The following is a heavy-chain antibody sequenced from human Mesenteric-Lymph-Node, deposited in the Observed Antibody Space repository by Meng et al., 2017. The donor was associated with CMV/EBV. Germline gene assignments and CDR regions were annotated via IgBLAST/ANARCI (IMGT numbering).Heavy chain of an antibody. CDR2: IRYDGSRI. D-gene: IGHD3-3*01. J-gene: IGHJ4*02. CDR1: GFAFRSYG. V-gene: IGHV3-30*02. Sequence: GESLKISCAASGFAFRSYGMHWVRQAPGKGLEWVTFIRYDGSRIFYADSVKGRFTISRDNAKNSLYLQMNSLRAEDTAVYYCARGYDFWSGPLGYWGQGTLVTVSS. CDR3: ARGYDFWSGPLGY.